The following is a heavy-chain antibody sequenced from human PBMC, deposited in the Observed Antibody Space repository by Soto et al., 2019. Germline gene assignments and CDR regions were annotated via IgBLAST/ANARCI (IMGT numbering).Heavy chain of an antibody. V-gene: IGHV4-30-2*01. D-gene: IGHD2-15*01. CDR3: ARSLDCSGGSCYESSWFDP. Sequence: QLQLQESGSGLVKPSQTLSLTCAVSGGSISSGGYSWSWIRQPPGKGLEWIGYIYHSGSTYYNPSLQSRVTISVDRSKNQFSLKLSSVTAADTAVYYCARSLDCSGGSCYESSWFDPWGQGTLVTVSS. CDR2: IYHSGST. J-gene: IGHJ5*02. CDR1: GGSISSGGYS.